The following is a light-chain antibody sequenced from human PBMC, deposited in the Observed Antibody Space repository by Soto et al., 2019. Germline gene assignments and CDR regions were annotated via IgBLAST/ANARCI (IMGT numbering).Light chain of an antibody. CDR2: GAS. CDR1: LSVSSSY. V-gene: IGKV3-20*01. CDR3: QQYGSSPQT. J-gene: IGKJ2*01. Sequence: EIVLTQSPGTLSLSPGERATLSCRASLSVSSSYLAWYQQKPGQAPSLLIYGASSRDTGIPARFSGSGSGTDFTLTISRLEPEDCAVYYCQQYGSSPQTFGQGTTLESK.